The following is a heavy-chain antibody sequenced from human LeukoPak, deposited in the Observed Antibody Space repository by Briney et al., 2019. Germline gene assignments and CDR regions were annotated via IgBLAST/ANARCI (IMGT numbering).Heavy chain of an antibody. V-gene: IGHV4-34*01. CDR1: GGSFSGYY. Sequence: SETLSLTCAVYGGSFSGYYWSWIRQPPGKGLEWIGEINHSGSTNYNPSLKSRVTISVDTSKNQFSLKLSSVTAADTAVCYCARGRISTVTTPLLYNWFDPWGQGTLVTVSS. J-gene: IGHJ5*02. CDR3: ARGRISTVTTPLLYNWFDP. D-gene: IGHD4-11*01. CDR2: INHSGST.